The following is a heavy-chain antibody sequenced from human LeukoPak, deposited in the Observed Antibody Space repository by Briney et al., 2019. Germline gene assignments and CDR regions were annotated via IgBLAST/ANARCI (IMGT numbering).Heavy chain of an antibody. CDR1: GFAVSSNY. CDR3: ARDGPPTGTDY. Sequence: GGSLRLSCAASGFAVSSNYMSWVRQAPGKGLEWVSVIYSGGSTYYADSVKGRFTISRDNSKNTLYLQMNSLRAEDTAVYYCARDGPPTGTDYWGQGTLVTVSS. V-gene: IGHV3-53*01. J-gene: IGHJ4*02. D-gene: IGHD4-17*01. CDR2: IYSGGST.